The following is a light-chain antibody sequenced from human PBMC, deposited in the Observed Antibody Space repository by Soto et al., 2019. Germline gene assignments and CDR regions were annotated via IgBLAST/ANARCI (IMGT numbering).Light chain of an antibody. CDR1: SSDVGGYNT. CDR2: EFS. Sequence: QSALTQPASVSGSPGQSITISCTGTSSDVGGYNTVSWYQQHPGKAPKLMIYEFSNRPSGVSNRFSGSKSGNTASLTISGLQAEDEADYYCSSYIVSKEEVLFGGGTKVTV. J-gene: IGLJ2*01. CDR3: SSYIVSKEEVL. V-gene: IGLV2-14*01.